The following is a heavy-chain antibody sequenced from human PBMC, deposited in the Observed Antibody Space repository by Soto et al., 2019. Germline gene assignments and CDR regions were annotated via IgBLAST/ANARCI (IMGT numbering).Heavy chain of an antibody. D-gene: IGHD5-12*01. CDR1: GYSFTSYW. J-gene: IGHJ6*03. CDR2: IYPGDSDT. V-gene: IGHV5-51*01. Sequence: GESLKISCKGSGYSFTSYWIGWVRQMPGKGLEWMGIIYPGDSDTRYSPSFQGQVTISADKSISTAYLQWSSLKASDTAMYYCARICLRGYDSYYYMDVWGKGTTVTVSS. CDR3: ARICLRGYDSYYYMDV.